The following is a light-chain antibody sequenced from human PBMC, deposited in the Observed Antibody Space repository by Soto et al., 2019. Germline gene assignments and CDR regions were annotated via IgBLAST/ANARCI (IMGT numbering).Light chain of an antibody. CDR2: RAS. V-gene: IGKV4-1*01. J-gene: IGKJ1*01. Sequence: DIVMTQSPDSLTVSLGERATINCKSSQSVFYDSKKKNYLSWYQVKPGQPPKLLFFRASTRASGVPDRFSGSGSGTDFTLTISILQAEDVAVYYCQQYYTTPRTFGQGTKVEIK. CDR3: QQYYTTPRT. CDR1: QSVFYDSKKKNY.